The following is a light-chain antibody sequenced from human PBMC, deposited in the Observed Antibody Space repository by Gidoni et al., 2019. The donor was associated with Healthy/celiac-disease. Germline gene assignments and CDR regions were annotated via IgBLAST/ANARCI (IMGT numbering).Light chain of an antibody. CDR3: QQSYSTLFT. CDR1: QSLSSY. J-gene: IGKJ3*01. Sequence: DIQMTQSPSSLSASVGDRVTIPCRASQSLSSYLNWYQQKPGKAPKLLIYAASSLQSGIPSRFSGSGSGTEFTLTISSLQSEDFATYYCQQSYSTLFTFGHGTKVDIK. V-gene: IGKV1-39*01. CDR2: AAS.